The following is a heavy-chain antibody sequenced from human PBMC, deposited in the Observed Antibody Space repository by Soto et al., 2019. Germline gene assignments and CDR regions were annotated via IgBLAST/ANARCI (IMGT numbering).Heavy chain of an antibody. J-gene: IGHJ1*01. CDR1: GGSLTSYY. V-gene: IGHV4-59*08. Sequence: SETLSLTCTVSGGSLTSYYWAWIRQPPGKGLEWIGYIYYSGSTSYNPSINSRVTISVDSSNNQFSLNLSSVSAADTAVYYCSRLHYYDSSAPGSHEYWGQSAQGTVSS. CDR2: IYYSGST. D-gene: IGHD3-22*01. CDR3: SRLHYYDSSAPGSHEY.